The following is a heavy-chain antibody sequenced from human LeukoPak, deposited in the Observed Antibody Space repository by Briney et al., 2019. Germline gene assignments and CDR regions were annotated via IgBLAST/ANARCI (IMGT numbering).Heavy chain of an antibody. CDR2: ISYDGSNK. J-gene: IGHJ4*02. V-gene: IGHV3-30-3*01. Sequence: GESLKISCAASGFSFSGFAIHWVRQAPGKGLEWVAVISYDGSNKYYADSVKGRFTISRDNSKNTLYLQMNSLRAEDTAVYYCARDLEIFGVVPFDYWGQGTLVTVSS. CDR3: ARDLEIFGVVPFDY. CDR1: GFSFSGFA. D-gene: IGHD3-3*01.